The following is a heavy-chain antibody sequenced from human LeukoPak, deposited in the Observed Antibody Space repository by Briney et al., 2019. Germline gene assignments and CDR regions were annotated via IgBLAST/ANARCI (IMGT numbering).Heavy chain of an antibody. Sequence: GGSLRLSCAASGFIVSSNDMSWVRQAPGRGLEWVSVIYSGGSTSYADSVKGRFTISRDNSKNTLYLQMNSLRAEDTAVYYCARPAYRGSYYDAFDIWGQGTMVTVSS. V-gene: IGHV3-53*05. CDR1: GFIVSSND. CDR2: IYSGGST. J-gene: IGHJ3*02. D-gene: IGHD1-26*01. CDR3: ARPAYRGSYYDAFDI.